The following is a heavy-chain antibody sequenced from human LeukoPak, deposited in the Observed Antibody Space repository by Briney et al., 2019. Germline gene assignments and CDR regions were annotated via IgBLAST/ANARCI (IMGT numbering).Heavy chain of an antibody. Sequence: GASVKVSCKASGGTFSSYAISWVRQAPGQGLEWMGGIIPIFGTANYAQKFQGRVTITADKSTSTAYMELSSLRSEDTAVYYCARVLRFGELYWFDPWGQGTLVTVSS. D-gene: IGHD3-10*01. CDR3: ARVLRFGELYWFDP. J-gene: IGHJ5*02. V-gene: IGHV1-69*06. CDR1: GGTFSSYA. CDR2: IIPIFGTA.